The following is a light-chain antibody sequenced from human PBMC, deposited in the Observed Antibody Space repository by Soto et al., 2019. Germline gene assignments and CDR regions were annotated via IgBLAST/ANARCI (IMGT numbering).Light chain of an antibody. V-gene: IGKV1-39*01. Sequence: DIQMTQSPSSLSASVEDRVTITCRASQSISNHLAWYQQKPGKAPKLLIYAASSLQSGVPSRFSGSRSGPDFTLTISSLQPEDFATYYCQQSYSSPPTFGQGTKVDIK. CDR2: AAS. CDR1: QSISNH. CDR3: QQSYSSPPT. J-gene: IGKJ1*01.